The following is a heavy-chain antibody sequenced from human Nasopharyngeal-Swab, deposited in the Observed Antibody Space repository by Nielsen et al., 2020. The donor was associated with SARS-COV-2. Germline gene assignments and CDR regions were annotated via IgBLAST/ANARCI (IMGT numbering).Heavy chain of an antibody. V-gene: IGHV4-31*03. D-gene: IGHD3-22*01. CDR3: ARVFYDSSGYYWDY. CDR1: GASINSANSY. CDR2: IYYTGST. Sequence: SETLSLTCTVAGASINSANSYWSWIRQHPGKDLEWIGNIYYTGSTNSNPSLKSRVTMSVDASKNQFSLKLSSVVAADTVVYYCARVFYDSSGYYWDYWGQGTLVTVSS. J-gene: IGHJ4*02.